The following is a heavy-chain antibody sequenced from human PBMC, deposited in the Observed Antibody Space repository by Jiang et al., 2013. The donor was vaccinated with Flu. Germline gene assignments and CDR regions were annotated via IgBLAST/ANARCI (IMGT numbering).Heavy chain of an antibody. Sequence: AASGFTFSTSWMHWVRQEPGKGLVWVSCIKSDGSTTTYADSVRGRFTISRDNAKNTLYLQMNNLRVEDTAVYFCARGIVADWGPGTLVTVSS. CDR3: ARGIVAD. CDR1: GFTFSTSW. CDR2: IKSDGSTT. D-gene: IGHD6-13*01. V-gene: IGHV3-74*03. J-gene: IGHJ4*02.